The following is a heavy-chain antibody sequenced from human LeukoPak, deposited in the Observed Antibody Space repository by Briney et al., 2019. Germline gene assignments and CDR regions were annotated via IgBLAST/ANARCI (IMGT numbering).Heavy chain of an antibody. CDR2: IYYSGST. J-gene: IGHJ4*02. CDR1: GGSISSGDYY. V-gene: IGHV4-30-4*08. Sequence: SETLSLTCTVSGGSISSGDYYWSWIRQPPGKGLAWLGHIYYSGSTYYNPSLKSRLTISVDTSKNQFSLKLSSVTAADTAVYYCARVYYYDRSGYSLGQYYFDYWGQGTLVTVSS. CDR3: ARVYYYDRSGYSLGQYYFDY. D-gene: IGHD3-22*01.